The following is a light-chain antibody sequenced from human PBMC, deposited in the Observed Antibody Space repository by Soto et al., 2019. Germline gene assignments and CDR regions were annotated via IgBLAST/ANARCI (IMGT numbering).Light chain of an antibody. J-gene: IGLJ1*01. Sequence: QSVLTQPPSVSGAPGQRVTISCTGSSSNIGAGYDVHWYQQLPGTAPKLLIYGNSNRPSGVPDRFSGSKSGTSASLAITGLQAEDEADYYCQSYDSSLSGFYVVETGTKLTVL. V-gene: IGLV1-40*01. CDR3: QSYDSSLSGFYV. CDR2: GNS. CDR1: SSNIGAGYD.